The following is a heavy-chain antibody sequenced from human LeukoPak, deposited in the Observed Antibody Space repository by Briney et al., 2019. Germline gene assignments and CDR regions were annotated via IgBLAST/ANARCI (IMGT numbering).Heavy chain of an antibody. Sequence: GGSLRLSFEASGFTFSSYAMSWVRQAPGKGLAWVSVISSSADSTYYADSVKGRFTISRDNSKNTLYLQMNNLRAEDTAVYYCAKPLEKYTYGGNFDYWGQGLLVTVSS. CDR3: AKPLEKYTYGGNFDY. CDR1: GFTFSSYA. CDR2: ISSSADST. J-gene: IGHJ4*02. V-gene: IGHV3-23*01. D-gene: IGHD4-23*01.